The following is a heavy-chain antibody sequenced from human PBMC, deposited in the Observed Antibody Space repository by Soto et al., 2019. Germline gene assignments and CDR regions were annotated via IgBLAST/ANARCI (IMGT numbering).Heavy chain of an antibody. D-gene: IGHD3-16*01. CDR2: IYWDDDK. CDR3: AHIPNYYQYDWFDP. CDR1: GFSLTTRGVG. Sequence: QITLKESGPTLVKPTQTLTLTCTFPGFSLTTRGVGVGWVRQPPGKALECLALIYWDDDKGYSPSLQSRLSITKDTSKNQVVLTMTNVDPVDTATYYCAHIPNYYQYDWFDPWGQGTLVSVSS. J-gene: IGHJ5*02. V-gene: IGHV2-5*02.